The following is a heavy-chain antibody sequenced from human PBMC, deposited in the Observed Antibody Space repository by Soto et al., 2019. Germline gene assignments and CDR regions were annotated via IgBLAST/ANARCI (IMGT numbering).Heavy chain of an antibody. Sequence: QVQLVESGGGLVKPGGSLRLSCAASGFTFSDYYMNWIRQAPGKGLEWVSYISSTSSYTNYAESVKGRFTISRDNPKNSLYLQMNSLRAEDTAVYCCAGEKGYAAAADYWGQGTLVTVSS. CDR1: GFTFSDYY. CDR2: ISSTSSYT. CDR3: AGEKGYAAAADY. D-gene: IGHD6-25*01. J-gene: IGHJ4*02. V-gene: IGHV3-11*05.